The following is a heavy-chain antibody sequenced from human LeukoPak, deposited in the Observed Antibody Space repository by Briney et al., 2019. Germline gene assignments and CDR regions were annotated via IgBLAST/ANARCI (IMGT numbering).Heavy chain of an antibody. V-gene: IGHV3-30*18. J-gene: IGHJ6*02. CDR1: GFTFSSYG. D-gene: IGHD3-16*01. CDR3: AKDFMSYYGMDV. Sequence: GRSLRLSCAASGFTFSSYGMHWVRQAPGKGLEWVAVISYDGSNKYYADSVKGRFTISRDNSKNTLYPQMNSLRAEDTAVYYCAKDFMSYYGMDVWGQGTTVTVSS. CDR2: ISYDGSNK.